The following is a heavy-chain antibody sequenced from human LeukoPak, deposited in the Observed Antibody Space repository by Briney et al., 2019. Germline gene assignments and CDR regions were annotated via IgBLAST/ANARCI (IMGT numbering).Heavy chain of an antibody. Sequence: TGGSLRLSCAASGFTVSSNYMSWVRQAPGKGLEWVSVIYSGGSTYYADSVKGRFTISRDNSKNTLYLQMNSLRAEDTAVYYCARVNYDFWSGYYPDYYYYMDVWGKGTTVTVSS. CDR2: IYSGGST. D-gene: IGHD3-3*01. CDR1: GFTVSSNY. CDR3: ARVNYDFWSGYYPDYYYYMDV. V-gene: IGHV3-53*05. J-gene: IGHJ6*03.